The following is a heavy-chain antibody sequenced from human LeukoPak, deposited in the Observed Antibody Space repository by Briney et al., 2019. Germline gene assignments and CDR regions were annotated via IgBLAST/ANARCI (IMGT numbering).Heavy chain of an antibody. CDR3: ATGIFGVVII. CDR1: GVTFSSYW. D-gene: IGHD3-3*01. CDR2: IKQDGSEK. J-gene: IGHJ4*01. V-gene: IGHV3-7*01. Sequence: GGSLRLSCAASGVTFSSYWMSWVRQAPGKGLEWVANIKQDGSEKYYVDSVQGRFTIPRDNAKNSLYLQLNSIRAEDTVRYYCATGIFGVVIIWGHGTLATVSS.